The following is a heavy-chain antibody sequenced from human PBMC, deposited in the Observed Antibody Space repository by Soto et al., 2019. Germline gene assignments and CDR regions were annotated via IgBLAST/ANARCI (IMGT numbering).Heavy chain of an antibody. Sequence: PGESLKISCKASGYRFTTYWLNWVRQTPGKGLEWLGRIDPTDSFTNYSPPFEGHVTISVDRSISTAYLQWNCLQASDTAIYYCARPASGGSRDAFDVWGQGTTVTV. V-gene: IGHV5-10-1*01. D-gene: IGHD2-15*01. CDR3: ARPASGGSRDAFDV. CDR2: IDPTDSFT. CDR1: GYRFTTYW. J-gene: IGHJ3*01.